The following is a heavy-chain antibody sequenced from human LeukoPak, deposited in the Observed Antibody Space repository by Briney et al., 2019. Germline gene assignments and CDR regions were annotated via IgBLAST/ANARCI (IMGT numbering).Heavy chain of an antibody. J-gene: IGHJ6*03. CDR3: ARVSHSYGSGRNYYYYYMDV. CDR1: GGSISNYY. V-gene: IGHV4-59*12. D-gene: IGHD3-10*01. CDR2: IYYSGST. Sequence: PSETLSLTCTVSGGSISNYYWSWIRQPPGKGLEWIGYIYYSGSTNYNPSLKSRVTISVDTSKNQFSLKLSSVTAADTAVYYCARVSHSYGSGRNYYYYYMDVWGKGTTVTVSS.